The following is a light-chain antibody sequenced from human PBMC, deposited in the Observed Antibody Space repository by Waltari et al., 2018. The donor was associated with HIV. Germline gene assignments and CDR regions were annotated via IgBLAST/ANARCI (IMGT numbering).Light chain of an antibody. CDR2: EDN. CDR1: TLGDNY. Sequence: SYELTQPPSVSVSPGQTASIPCSGSTLGDNYVCWYQQKAGRSPVLVIYEDNKRPSGIPERFSGSNSGSTATLTITGTQAMDEGDYYCQAWDSSTARGVFGGGTNLTVL. CDR3: QAWDSSTARGV. V-gene: IGLV3-1*01. J-gene: IGLJ2*01.